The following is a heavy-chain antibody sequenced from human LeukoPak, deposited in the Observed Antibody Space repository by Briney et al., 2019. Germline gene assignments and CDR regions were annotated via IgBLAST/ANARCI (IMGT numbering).Heavy chain of an antibody. CDR2: IYHSGST. Sequence: SETLSLTCTVSGYSISSGYYWAWIRQPPGKGLEWIGTIYHSGSTYYNPSLKSRVTISVDTSKNQFSLKLSSVTAADTAVYYCARPLRVVSIFAFDIWGQGTMVTVSS. J-gene: IGHJ3*02. V-gene: IGHV4-38-2*02. CDR3: ARPLRVVSIFAFDI. D-gene: IGHD3-16*02. CDR1: GYSISSGYY.